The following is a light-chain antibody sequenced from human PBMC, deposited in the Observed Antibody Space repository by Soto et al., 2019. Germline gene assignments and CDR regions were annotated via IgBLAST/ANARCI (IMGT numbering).Light chain of an antibody. CDR3: QHYYSTPFT. Sequence: DIVMTQSPDSLAVSLGERATINCKSSQSVLYSSNNKNYLAWYQQKPGQPPKLLIYWASTRESGVPARFSGSGSGTDFTLTISSLQAEDVAVYYCQHYYSTPFTFGPGTKGDIK. V-gene: IGKV4-1*01. CDR2: WAS. CDR1: QSVLYSSNNKNY. J-gene: IGKJ3*01.